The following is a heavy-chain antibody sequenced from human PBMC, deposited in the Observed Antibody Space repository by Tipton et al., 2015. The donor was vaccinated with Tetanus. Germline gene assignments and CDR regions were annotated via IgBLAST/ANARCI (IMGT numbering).Heavy chain of an antibody. CDR2: MYSGGDT. V-gene: IGHV3-53*01. D-gene: IGHD6-19*01. CDR3: VRDGCSSGWLAY. Sequence: GSLRLSCVASGLIVSSHYMSWVRQAPGKGLEWVSVMYSGGDTYYVDSVKGRFSISRDNAKNTLYLQMNSLRVEDTAVYYCVRDGCSSGWLAYWGQGALFTVSS. J-gene: IGHJ4*02. CDR1: GLIVSSHY.